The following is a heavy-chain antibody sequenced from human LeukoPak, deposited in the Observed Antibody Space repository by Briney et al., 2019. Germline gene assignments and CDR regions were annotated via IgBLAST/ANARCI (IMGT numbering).Heavy chain of an antibody. D-gene: IGHD4-23*01. CDR3: AGLRSTVAWASFDY. CDR2: SYFTGNP. CDR1: GSISSYY. V-gene: IGHV4-59*08. J-gene: IGHJ4*02. Sequence: SETLSLTCIVSGSISSYYWTWIRQPPGKGLEWIGHSYFTGNPNYNPSLKSRVTISVDPHKNQFSLKLTPVTAADTAVYYCAGLRSTVAWASFDYWGQGILVTVSS.